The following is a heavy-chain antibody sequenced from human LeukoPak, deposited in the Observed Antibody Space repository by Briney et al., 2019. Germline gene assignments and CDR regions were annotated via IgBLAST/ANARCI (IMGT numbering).Heavy chain of an antibody. V-gene: IGHV3-48*03. CDR1: GFTFGSYE. J-gene: IGHJ6*02. Sequence: GGSLRLSCAASGFTFGSYEMNWVRQAPGKELEAFSYISSSGSTIYYADTVKRRFTISSDNAKHSLYLQTSSLRAEDPAVYYCARDFFGIAAGIYGMDVWGQGTTGTV. CDR2: ISSSGSTI. D-gene: IGHD6-13*01. CDR3: ARDFFGIAAGIYGMDV.